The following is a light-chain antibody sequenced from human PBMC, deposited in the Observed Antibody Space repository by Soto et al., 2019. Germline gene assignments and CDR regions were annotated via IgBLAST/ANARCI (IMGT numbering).Light chain of an antibody. J-gene: IGKJ1*01. CDR2: GAS. CDR1: QSVSSN. V-gene: IGKV3D-15*01. CDR3: QQYNNWPRT. Sequence: EVVLTQSPGTLSLSPGERATLSCSASQSVSSNYLAWYQQKPGQAPRLLIYGASTRATGIPDRFSGSGSGTDFTLTISSLQSADFAVYYCQQYNNWPRTFGQGTKVDIK.